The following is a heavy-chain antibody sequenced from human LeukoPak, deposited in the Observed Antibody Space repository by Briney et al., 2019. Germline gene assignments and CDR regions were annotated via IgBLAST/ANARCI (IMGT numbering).Heavy chain of an antibody. CDR2: IYYSGST. V-gene: IGHV4-59*08. CDR3: ARIIIAARLFDY. D-gene: IGHD6-6*01. Sequence: PSETLSLTCTVSGGSISSYYWSWIRQPPGKGLEWIGYIYYSGSTNYNPSLKSRVTISVDTSKNQFSLKLSSVTAADTAVYYCARIIIAARLFDYWGQGTLVTVSS. CDR1: GGSISSYY. J-gene: IGHJ4*02.